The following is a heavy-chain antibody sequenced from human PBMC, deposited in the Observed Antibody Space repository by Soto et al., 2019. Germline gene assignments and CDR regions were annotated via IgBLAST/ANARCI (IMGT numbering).Heavy chain of an antibody. CDR3: AREGGYGDYEVDAFDI. D-gene: IGHD4-17*01. CDR1: GYTFTSYG. Sequence: GASVKVSCKASGYTFTSYGISWVQQAPGQGLEWMGWISAYNGNTNYAQKLQGRVTMTTDTSTSTAYMELRSLRSDDTAVYYCAREGGYGDYEVDAFDISGQGTIVTVSS. V-gene: IGHV1-18*01. CDR2: ISAYNGNT. J-gene: IGHJ3*02.